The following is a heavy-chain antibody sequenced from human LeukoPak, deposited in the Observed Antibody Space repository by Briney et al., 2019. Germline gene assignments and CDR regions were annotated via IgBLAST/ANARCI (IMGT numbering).Heavy chain of an antibody. Sequence: GGSLRLSCAASGFTFSGFVISWVRQAPGKGPQWVAGISGSGGSIYYADSVKGRFTISRDNSKNTLYLQMNSLRAEDTAVYYCAKGTHKIAAALDYWGQGTLVTVSS. CDR3: AKGTHKIAAALDY. J-gene: IGHJ4*02. D-gene: IGHD6-13*01. CDR2: ISGSGGSI. V-gene: IGHV3-23*01. CDR1: GFTFSGFV.